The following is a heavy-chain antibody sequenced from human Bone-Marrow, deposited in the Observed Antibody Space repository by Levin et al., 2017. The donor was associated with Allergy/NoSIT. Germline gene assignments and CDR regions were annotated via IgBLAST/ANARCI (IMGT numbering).Heavy chain of an antibody. D-gene: IGHD3-10*01. CDR1: GFTFSSYA. J-gene: IGHJ3*02. Sequence: GESLKISCAASGFTFSSYAMHWVRQAPGKGLEWVAVISYDGSNKYYADSVKGRFTISRDNSKNTLYLQMNSLRAEDTAVYYCARDDSPLVWFGDHSDAFDSWGQGTMVTVSS. CDR3: ARDDSPLVWFGDHSDAFDS. CDR2: ISYDGSNK. V-gene: IGHV3-30-3*01.